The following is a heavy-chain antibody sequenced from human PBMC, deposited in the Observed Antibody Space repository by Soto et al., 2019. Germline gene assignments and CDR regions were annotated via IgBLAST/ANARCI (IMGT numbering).Heavy chain of an antibody. V-gene: IGHV3-21*01. CDR3: ARDGQPESNWFDP. Sequence: ESGGGLVKPGGSLRLSCAASGFTFSSYSMNWVRQAPGKGLEWVSSISSSSSYIYYADSVKGRFTISRDNAKNSLYLQMNSLRAEDTAVYYCARDGQPESNWFDPWGQGTLVTVSS. CDR2: ISSSSSYI. D-gene: IGHD1-1*01. J-gene: IGHJ5*02. CDR1: GFTFSSYS.